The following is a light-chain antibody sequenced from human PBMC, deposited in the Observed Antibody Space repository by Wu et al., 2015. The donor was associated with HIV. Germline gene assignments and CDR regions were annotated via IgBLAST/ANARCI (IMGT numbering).Light chain of an antibody. CDR1: QSIGNY. CDR2: NTS. V-gene: IGKV3-11*01. J-gene: IGKJ1*01. CDR3: QKYNTAPWT. Sequence: EIVLTQSPATLSLSPGDRATLSCRASQSIGNYLAWYQQKPGQTPRLLFFNTSNRATGIPPRFSGRGSETDFTLTISSLESEDVATYYCQKYNTAPWTFGQGTKVEMK.